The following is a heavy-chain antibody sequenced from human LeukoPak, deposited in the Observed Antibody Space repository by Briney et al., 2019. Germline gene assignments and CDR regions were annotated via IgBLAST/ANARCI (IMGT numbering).Heavy chain of an antibody. V-gene: IGHV4-34*01. CDR1: GGSFSGYY. Sequence: PSETLSLTCAVYGGSFSGYYWSWIRQPPGKGLEWIGEINHSGSTNYNPSLKSRVTISVDTSKNQFSLKLSSVTAADTAVYYCARDRGSLGDYYYGMDVWGQGTTVTVS. J-gene: IGHJ6*02. CDR3: ARDRGSLGDYYYGMDV. D-gene: IGHD1-26*01. CDR2: INHSGST.